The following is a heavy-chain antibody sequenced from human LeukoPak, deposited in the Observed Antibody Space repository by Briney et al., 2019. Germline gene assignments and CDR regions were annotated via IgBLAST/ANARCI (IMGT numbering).Heavy chain of an antibody. V-gene: IGHV3-15*01. D-gene: IGHD6-19*01. CDR1: GVTFSNAW. CDR2: IKSKNGGGTT. CDR3: TTDGYGGRYRE. Sequence: GGTLRLTCAVSGVTFSNAWMCWGCKPPGKGLELVGRIKSKNGGGTTDYAALVKGRITISRDDSKNPLYLQMNSLKTEDTAVYNCTTDGYGGRYREWGQGTLVTVSS. J-gene: IGHJ4*02.